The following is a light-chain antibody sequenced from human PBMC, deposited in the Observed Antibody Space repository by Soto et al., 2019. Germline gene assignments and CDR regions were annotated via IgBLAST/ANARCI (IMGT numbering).Light chain of an antibody. V-gene: IGKV3-20*01. CDR2: SAS. CDR1: QNLGTLY. J-gene: IGKJ1*01. CDR3: QQYNGHSTWT. Sequence: EIVLTQSPGTLSLSPGERGTLSCRASQNLGTLYLAWFQQKSGQAPRLLIYSASRRATGIPSRFSGSRSGTEFTLTISSLQPDDFATYYCQQYNGHSTWTFGQGTKVDIK.